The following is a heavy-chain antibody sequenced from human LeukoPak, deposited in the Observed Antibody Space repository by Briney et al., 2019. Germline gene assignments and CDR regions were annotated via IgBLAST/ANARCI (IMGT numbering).Heavy chain of an antibody. CDR3: AVAKLRITGTIEDSVYGMDV. D-gene: IGHD1-20*01. V-gene: IGHV3-30-3*01. J-gene: IGHJ6*02. Sequence: GRSLRLSCAASGFTFSSYAMHWVRQAPGKGLEWVAVISYDGSNKYYADSVKGRFTISRDNSKNTLYLQMNSLRAEDTAVYYCAVAKLRITGTIEDSVYGMDVWGQGTTVTVSS. CDR1: GFTFSSYA. CDR2: ISYDGSNK.